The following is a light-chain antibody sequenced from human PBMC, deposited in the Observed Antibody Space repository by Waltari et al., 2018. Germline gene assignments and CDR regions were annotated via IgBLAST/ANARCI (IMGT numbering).Light chain of an antibody. CDR1: RSDVGGDDS. V-gene: IGLV2-14*03. J-gene: IGLJ2*01. CDR3: CSQSSYNGVI. Sequence: QSALSQPASVSGSPGQSITISCTGSRSDVGGDDSVSWYQDHPGQAPKVIIYDVNNRPSGVSDRFSGSKSGNMASLTISGLQAEDEANYYCCSQSSYNGVIFGGGTKLTVL. CDR2: DVN.